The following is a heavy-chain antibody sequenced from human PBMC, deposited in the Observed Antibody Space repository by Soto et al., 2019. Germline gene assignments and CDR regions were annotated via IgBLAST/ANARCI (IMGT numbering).Heavy chain of an antibody. CDR2: ISGSGSST. Sequence: QLLESGGGLVQPGGSLRLSCAASGFIFSSYGMSWVHQAPGKGLGWVSVISGSGSSTNYADSVKGRFTVSRDNSKNKLYLQMNSLRAEDTAVYYCAKNVDITAAGTFDSWGQGTLVTVSS. D-gene: IGHD6-13*01. J-gene: IGHJ4*02. V-gene: IGHV3-23*01. CDR1: GFIFSSYG. CDR3: AKNVDITAAGTFDS.